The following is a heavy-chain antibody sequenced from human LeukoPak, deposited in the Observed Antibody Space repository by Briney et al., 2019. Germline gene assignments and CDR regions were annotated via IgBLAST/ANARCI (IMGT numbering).Heavy chain of an antibody. CDR3: ARHDFDLPMIYSFFVH. CDR1: GYAFTKYY. CDR2: MHPTGDST. D-gene: IGHD3-3*01. V-gene: IGHV1-46*01. J-gene: IGHJ5*02. Sequence: ASVKVSCKASGYAFTKYYMNWVRQAPVQGLEWMGIMHPTGDSTNYAQKFQGRVTLTRDTSTGTFYMELSSLTSEDTAVYYCARHDFDLPMIYSFFVHWGQGTLVTVSS.